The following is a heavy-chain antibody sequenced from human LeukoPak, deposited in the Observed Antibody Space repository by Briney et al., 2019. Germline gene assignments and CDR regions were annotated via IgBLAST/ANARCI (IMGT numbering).Heavy chain of an antibody. V-gene: IGHV3-48*01. D-gene: IGHD3-3*01. J-gene: IGHJ4*02. CDR3: ARGFWSGSDY. CDR1: GLTFSSYS. Sequence: GGSLRLSCQVPGLTFSSYSMTWSRQPPGKGLGWVSYISSSNSTIYYADSVKGRFIVSRDNAKNSLYLQMNSLRAEDTAIYYCARGFWSGSDYWGQGTLVTVSS. CDR2: ISSSNSTI.